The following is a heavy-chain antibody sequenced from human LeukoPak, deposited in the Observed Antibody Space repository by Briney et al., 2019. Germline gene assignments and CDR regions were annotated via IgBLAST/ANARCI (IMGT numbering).Heavy chain of an antibody. Sequence: PGGSLRLSCATSGFTFSGSAMHWVRQASGKGLEWIGRIRSKANNYATAYSASVVGRFIISRDDSKNTVYLQMNSLKTEDTAIYYCGRPLISPTGTGRGDYWGQGTQVTVSS. CDR1: GFTFSGSA. CDR2: IRSKANNYAT. V-gene: IGHV3-73*01. D-gene: IGHD3-10*01. J-gene: IGHJ4*02. CDR3: GRPLISPTGTGRGDY.